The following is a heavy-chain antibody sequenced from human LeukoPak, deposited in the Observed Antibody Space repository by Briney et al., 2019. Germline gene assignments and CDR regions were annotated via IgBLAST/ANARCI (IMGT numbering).Heavy chain of an antibody. CDR1: SASISSHH. V-gene: IGHV4-59*11. CDR3: AKLEVGRFDP. Sequence: PSETLSLTCTVSSASISSHHWCWIPQSPGPGLEWIGDIYYRGSTTYNPSLKSRLSISLDTSRNQVSLNLSPVTAADTAVYYCAKLEVGRFDPWGQGILVTVSS. D-gene: IGHD7-27*01. CDR2: IYYRGST. J-gene: IGHJ5*02.